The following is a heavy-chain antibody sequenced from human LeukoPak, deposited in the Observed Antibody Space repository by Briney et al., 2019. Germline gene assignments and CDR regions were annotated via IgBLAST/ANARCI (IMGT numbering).Heavy chain of an antibody. D-gene: IGHD3-3*01. J-gene: IGHJ4*02. CDR3: ASASRHYDFWSGYRYYFDY. V-gene: IGHV4-31*03. CDR2: IYYSGST. CDR1: GGSISSGGYY. Sequence: SETLSLTCTASGGSISSGGYYWSWIRQHPGKGLEWIGYIYYSGSTYYNPSLKSRVTISVDTSKNQFSLKLNSVTAADTAVYYCASASRHYDFWSGYRYYFDYWGQGTLVTVSS.